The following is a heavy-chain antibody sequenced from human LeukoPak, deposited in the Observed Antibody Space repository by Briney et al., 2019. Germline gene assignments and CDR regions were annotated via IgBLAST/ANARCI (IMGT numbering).Heavy chain of an antibody. CDR3: ATGSDDFWFDP. D-gene: IGHD3-3*01. J-gene: IGHJ5*02. Sequence: PSETLSLTCTVPGGSISSSSYYWGWIRQPPGKGLEWIGSIYYSGSTYYNPSLKSRVTISVDTSKNQFSLKLSSVTAADTAVYYCATGSDDFWFDPWGQETLVTVSS. CDR2: IYYSGST. V-gene: IGHV4-39*07. CDR1: GGSISSSSYY.